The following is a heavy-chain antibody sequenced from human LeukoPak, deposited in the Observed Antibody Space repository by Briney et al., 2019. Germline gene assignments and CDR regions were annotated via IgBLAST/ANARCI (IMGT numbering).Heavy chain of an antibody. CDR3: AKDRQQLVLEGGDN. CDR1: GFTFSNYA. J-gene: IGHJ4*02. Sequence: GGSLRLSCVASGFTFSNYAMSWVRQAPGKGLEWVSAISGSGVTTYYGASVEGRFTIYRDNAKNTLYLKMNSLRAGDTAVYYCAKDRQQLVLEGGDNWGQGTLVTVSS. V-gene: IGHV3-23*01. CDR2: ISGSGVTT. D-gene: IGHD3-10*01.